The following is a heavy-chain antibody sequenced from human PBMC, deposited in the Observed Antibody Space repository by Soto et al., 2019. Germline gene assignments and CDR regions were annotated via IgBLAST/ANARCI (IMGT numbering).Heavy chain of an antibody. Sequence: QVQLQESGPGLVKPSGSLSLTCAVSGDSVSSPYYWCWVRQPPGKGLEWIGQVIHTGTTSYNPSLRSRVTISMDKSNNQFSLDLSSVTAADTAVYYCARSAGWYAVHSWGPGTPVIVSS. CDR1: GDSVSSPYY. D-gene: IGHD6-19*01. CDR2: VIHTGTT. CDR3: ARSAGWYAVHS. V-gene: IGHV4-4*02. J-gene: IGHJ4*02.